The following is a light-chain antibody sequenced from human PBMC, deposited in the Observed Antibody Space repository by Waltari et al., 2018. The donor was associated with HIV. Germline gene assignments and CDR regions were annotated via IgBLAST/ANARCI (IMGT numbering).Light chain of an antibody. CDR2: QAS. CDR3: HQYASFSGT. CDR1: QNVGAF. V-gene: IGKV1-5*03. Sequence: DIRLTQSPSTLSASAGDRVAITCRAVQNVGAFLAWYQQTPGKPPKLLIFQASMLEGGVPSRFSGSGSVSDFTLTSNGLQSDDFATYYCHQYASFSGTFGQGTKVEL. J-gene: IGKJ1*01.